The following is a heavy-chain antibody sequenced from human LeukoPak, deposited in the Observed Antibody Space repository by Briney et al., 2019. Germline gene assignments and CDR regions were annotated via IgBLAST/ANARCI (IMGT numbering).Heavy chain of an antibody. CDR3: ARGYDFWSGYYMGEFDP. V-gene: IGHV1-2*02. CDR2: INPNSGGT. Sequence: ASVKVPCKASGYTFTGYYMHWVRQAPGQGLEWMGWINPNSGGTNYAQKFQGRVTMTRDTSISTAYMELSRLRSDDTAVYYCARGYDFWSGYYMGEFDPWGQGTLVTVSS. J-gene: IGHJ5*02. D-gene: IGHD3-3*01. CDR1: GYTFTGYY.